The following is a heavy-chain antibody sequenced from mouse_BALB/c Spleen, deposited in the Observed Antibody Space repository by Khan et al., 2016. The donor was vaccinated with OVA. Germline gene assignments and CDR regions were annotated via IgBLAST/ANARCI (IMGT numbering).Heavy chain of an antibody. V-gene: IGHV3-5*02. D-gene: IGHD1-1*01. J-gene: IGHJ1*01. Sequence: EVKLLESGPGLVKPSQTVSLTCTVTGISITSGNYRWSWIRQFPGNKLEWIGNIYYSGTVTYNPSLTSRTTITRDTSKNQLFLEMNSLTAEDTATYYCARDYGSLYWFFDVWGAGTTVTVSS. CDR3: ARDYGSLYWFFDV. CDR2: IYYSGTV. CDR1: GISITSGNYR.